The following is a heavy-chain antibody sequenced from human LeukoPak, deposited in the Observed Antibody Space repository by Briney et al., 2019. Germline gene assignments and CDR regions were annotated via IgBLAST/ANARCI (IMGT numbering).Heavy chain of an antibody. CDR3: AKRIVGATGYYAFDI. D-gene: IGHD1-26*01. CDR2: ISGSGGST. V-gene: IGHV3-23*01. CDR1: GFTFSSYA. J-gene: IGHJ3*02. Sequence: QAGGSLRLSCAASGFTFSSYAMSWVRQAPGKGLEGVSAISGSGGSTYYADSVKGRFTISRDNSKNTLYLQMNSLRAEDTAVYYCAKRIVGATGYYAFDIWGQGTMVTVSS.